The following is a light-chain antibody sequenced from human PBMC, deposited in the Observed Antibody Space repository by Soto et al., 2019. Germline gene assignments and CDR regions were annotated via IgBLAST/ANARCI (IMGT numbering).Light chain of an antibody. CDR1: QSVSIW. Sequence: DIQMTQSPSTLSASVGDRVTITCRASQSVSIWLAWYQQKPGKAPRLLIYDAASLKTGVPSRFSGSGSGTEFTLTISSLQPDDFAIYYCQQYDTYSPWTFGQGTKVDIK. CDR2: DAA. V-gene: IGKV1-5*01. J-gene: IGKJ1*01. CDR3: QQYDTYSPWT.